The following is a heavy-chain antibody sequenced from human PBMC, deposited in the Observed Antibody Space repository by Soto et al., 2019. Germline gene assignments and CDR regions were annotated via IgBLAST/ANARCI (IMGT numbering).Heavy chain of an antibody. CDR1: GFTFSSYP. CDR2: ITSTGGNT. J-gene: IGHJ4*02. V-gene: IGHV3-23*01. Sequence: GGSLRLSCATSGFTFSSYPMGWVRQAPGKGLERVSTITSTGGNTYYADSVKGRFTISRDNSRNTLYLQMNSLRAEDTALYYCTTRQEYYFDSWGQGTLVTVSS. CDR3: TTRQEYYFDS.